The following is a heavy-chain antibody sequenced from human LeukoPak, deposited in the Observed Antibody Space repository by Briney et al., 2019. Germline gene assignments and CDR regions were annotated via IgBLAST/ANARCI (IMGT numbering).Heavy chain of an antibody. D-gene: IGHD6-13*01. CDR2: ISWNSGSI. J-gene: IGHJ4*02. CDR3: ARYKSYSSTTFDY. V-gene: IGHV3-9*01. CDR1: GFTFDDYA. Sequence: GGSLRLSCAASGFTFDDYAMHWVRQAPGKGLEWVSGISWNSGSIGYADSVKGRFTISRDNAKNSLYLQMNSLRAEDTAVYYCARYKSYSSTTFDYWGQGTLVTVSS.